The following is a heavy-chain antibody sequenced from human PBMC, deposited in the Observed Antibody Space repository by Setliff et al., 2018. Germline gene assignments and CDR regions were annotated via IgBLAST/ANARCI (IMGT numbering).Heavy chain of an antibody. CDR3: ARDPIVAAADGNWFDP. CDR2: MNPNSGNT. J-gene: IGHJ5*02. V-gene: IGHV1-8*01. CDR1: GYTFTSYD. Sequence: ASVKVSCKASGYTFTSYDINWVRQATGQGLEWMGWMNPNSGNTGYAQKFQGRVTMTRNTSISTAYMELSSLRSEDTAVYYCARDPIVAAADGNWFDPWGQGALVTVSS. D-gene: IGHD6-13*01.